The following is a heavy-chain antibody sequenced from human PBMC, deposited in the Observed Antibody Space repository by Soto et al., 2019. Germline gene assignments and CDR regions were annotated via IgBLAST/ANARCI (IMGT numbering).Heavy chain of an antibody. J-gene: IGHJ4*02. CDR2: ISDDGSNK. Sequence: QVQLVESGGGVVQPGRSLRLSCAASGFTFSSYAMHWVRQAPGKGLEWVAVISDDGSNKYYADSVKGRFTISRDNSKNTVYLQMNSLRAEDTAVYYCASPTDIAAADYIDYWGQGTLVTVSS. CDR1: GFTFSSYA. V-gene: IGHV3-30-3*01. CDR3: ASPTDIAAADYIDY. D-gene: IGHD6-13*01.